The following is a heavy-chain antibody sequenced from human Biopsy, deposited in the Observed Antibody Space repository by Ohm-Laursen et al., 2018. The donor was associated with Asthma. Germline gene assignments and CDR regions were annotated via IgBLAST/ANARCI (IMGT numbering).Heavy chain of an antibody. J-gene: IGHJ4*02. CDR3: SRDTLGYYFDI. V-gene: IGHV3-30*04. CDR1: GNHFGSYA. CDR2: ITFDGRTQ. D-gene: IGHD7-27*01. Sequence: SLILSCTASGNHFGSYAMHWARQAPGKGLEWVAVITFDGRTQYYGDSVKGRFTISRDNSKSMLFLQMNSLRPADTAVYYCSRDTLGYYFDIWGRGTLVTVSS.